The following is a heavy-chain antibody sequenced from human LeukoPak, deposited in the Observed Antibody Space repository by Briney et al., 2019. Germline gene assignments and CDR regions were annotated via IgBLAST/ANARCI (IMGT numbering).Heavy chain of an antibody. CDR2: MKEDGSAQ. J-gene: IGHJ4*02. D-gene: IGHD3-22*01. CDR1: GFTFSRSW. V-gene: IGHV3-7*05. Sequence: SGGSLRLSCADSGFTFSRSWMTWVRQAPGKGLEWVANMKEDGSAQNYVDSVKGRFTISRDNAKNTLYLEMKSLRAEDTAVYYCASDAGYDRFDYWGQGTLVTVSS. CDR3: ASDAGYDRFDY.